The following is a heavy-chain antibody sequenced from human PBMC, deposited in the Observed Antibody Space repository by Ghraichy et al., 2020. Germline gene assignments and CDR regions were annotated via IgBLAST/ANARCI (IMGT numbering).Heavy chain of an antibody. CDR1: GLMFSPNT. D-gene: IGHD6-19*01. CDR3: SRGGGAGTPVLYHMDV. V-gene: IGHV3-21*01. Sequence: GESLNISCVASGLMFSPNTMNWVRQALGKGLEWLSSISSSTRYIYYADSVKGRFTISRDNAQNSLYLQMNSLRAEDTAVYYCSRGGGAGTPVLYHMDVWGLGTTVTVSS. CDR2: ISSSTRYI. J-gene: IGHJ6*02.